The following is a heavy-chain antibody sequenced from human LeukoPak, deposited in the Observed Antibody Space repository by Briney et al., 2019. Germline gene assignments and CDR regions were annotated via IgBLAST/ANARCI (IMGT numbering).Heavy chain of an antibody. CDR1: GFTFSSYS. J-gene: IGHJ4*02. CDR2: ISSSSSTI. CDR3: AKDRDTYNYGSGSYGPEFDY. V-gene: IGHV3-48*01. Sequence: GGSLRLSCAASGFTFSSYSMNWVRQAPGKGLEWVSYISSSSSTIYYADSVKGRFTISRDDSKNTLYLQMNSLRAEDTTVYYCAKDRDTYNYGSGSYGPEFDYWGQGTLVTVSS. D-gene: IGHD3-10*01.